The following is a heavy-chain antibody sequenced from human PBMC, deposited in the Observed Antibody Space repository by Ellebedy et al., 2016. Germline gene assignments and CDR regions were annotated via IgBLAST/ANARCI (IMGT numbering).Heavy chain of an antibody. D-gene: IGHD3-10*01. CDR1: GFTFSSHA. CDR2: VVGSGERT. V-gene: IGHV3-23*01. CDR3: ANVGGSGTYYNGY. J-gene: IGHJ4*02. Sequence: GGSLRLSCEASGFTFSSHAMSWVRQAPGKGPEWVSAVVGSGERTFYADSVKGRFTSSRDNSKNRLYLQMSSLKVEDTATYYCANVGGSGTYYNGYWGQGTLVTVSS.